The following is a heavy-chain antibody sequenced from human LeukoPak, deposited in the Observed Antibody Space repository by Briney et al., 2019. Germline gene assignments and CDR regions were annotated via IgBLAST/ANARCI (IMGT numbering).Heavy chain of an antibody. CDR3: ARGWWLQLSLGLDY. V-gene: IGHV3-30-3*01. Sequence: GGPLRLSCAASGFTFSSYAMHWVRRAPGKGLEWVAVISYDGSNKYYADSVKGRFTISRDNSKNTLYLQMNSLRAEDTAVYYCARGWWLQLSLGLDYWGQGTLVTVSS. D-gene: IGHD5-24*01. CDR2: ISYDGSNK. J-gene: IGHJ4*02. CDR1: GFTFSSYA.